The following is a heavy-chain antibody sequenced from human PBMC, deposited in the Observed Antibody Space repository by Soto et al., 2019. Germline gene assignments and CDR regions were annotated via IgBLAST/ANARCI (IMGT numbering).Heavy chain of an antibody. V-gene: IGHV4-39*01. CDR3: ARHRGDIVVVPAARSSGSLFAPTDY. D-gene: IGHD2-2*01. J-gene: IGHJ4*02. CDR1: GGSISSSSYY. CDR2: IYYSGST. Sequence: SETLSLTCTVSGGSISSSSYYWGWIRQPPGKGLEWIGSIYYSGSTYYNPSLKSRVTISVDTSKNQFSLKLSSVTAADTAVYYCARHRGDIVVVPAARSSGSLFAPTDYWGQGTLVTVSS.